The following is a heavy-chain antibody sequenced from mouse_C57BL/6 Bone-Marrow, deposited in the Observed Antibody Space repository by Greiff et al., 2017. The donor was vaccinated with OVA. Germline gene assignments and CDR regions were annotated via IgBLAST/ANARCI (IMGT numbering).Heavy chain of an antibody. Sequence: QVQLQQPGAELVRPGTSVKLSCKASGYTFTNYWMHWVKQRPGQGLEWIGVIAPSDSYINYNQKFKGRATLTVDTSSSTASMHLSSLTSGDSAVYYGAHYGSRLYLHYWGQGTSLTVSS. J-gene: IGHJ2*02. CDR3: AHYGSRLYLHY. D-gene: IGHD1-1*01. CDR2: IAPSDSYI. V-gene: IGHV1-59*01. CDR1: GYTFTNYW.